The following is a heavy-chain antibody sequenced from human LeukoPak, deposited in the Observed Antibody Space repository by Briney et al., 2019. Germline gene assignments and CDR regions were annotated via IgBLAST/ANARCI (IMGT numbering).Heavy chain of an antibody. CDR1: GFTFSSYG. J-gene: IGHJ4*02. D-gene: IGHD6-13*01. Sequence: GGSLRLSCAASGFTFSSYGMHWVRQAPGKGLEWVAFIRYDGSNKYYADSVKGRFTISRDNAKNSLYLQMNSLRAEDTAVYYCARELAMYFDYWGQGTLVTVSS. CDR2: IRYDGSNK. CDR3: ARELAMYFDY. V-gene: IGHV3-30*02.